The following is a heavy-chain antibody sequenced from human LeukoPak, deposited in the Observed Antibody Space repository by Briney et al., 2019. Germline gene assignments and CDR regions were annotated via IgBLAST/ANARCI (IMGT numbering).Heavy chain of an antibody. CDR3: TRDPAYYLRYGYFDY. J-gene: IGHJ4*03. D-gene: IGHD1-26*01. CDR2: INSVGSHI. Sequence: GGSLRLSCSASGFISSTSAMNWVRQAPGKGLEWVSSINSVGSHIYYRDSVKGRFTISRDNAKNSVYLQMNNLRAADTALYYCTRDPAYYLRYGYFDYWGQGILVTVSS. V-gene: IGHV3-21*01. CDR1: GFISSTSA.